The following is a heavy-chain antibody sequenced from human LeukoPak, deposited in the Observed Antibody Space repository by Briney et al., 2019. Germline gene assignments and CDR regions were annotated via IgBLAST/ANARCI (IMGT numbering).Heavy chain of an antibody. Sequence: PGGSLRLSCAASGFTLSRYAMIWVRQAPEKGLEWVSAITGNGRGTYYADSMKGRFTISRDNSKNTLYLQMNTLRAEDTAVYYCAKDPNGDYIGAFDFWGQGTMVTVSS. CDR2: ITGNGRGT. J-gene: IGHJ3*01. D-gene: IGHD4-17*01. CDR1: GFTLSRYA. V-gene: IGHV3-23*01. CDR3: AKDPNGDYIGAFDF.